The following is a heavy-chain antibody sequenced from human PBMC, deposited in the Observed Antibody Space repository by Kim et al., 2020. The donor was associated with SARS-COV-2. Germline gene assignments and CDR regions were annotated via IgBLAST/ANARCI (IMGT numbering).Heavy chain of an antibody. CDR3: AREVRYFDWLLQSDYYYYYGMDV. CDR2: IYSGGST. Sequence: GGSLRLSCAASGFTVSSNYMSWVRQAPGKGLEWVSVIYSGGSTYYADSVKGRFTISRDNSKNTLYLQMNSLRAEDTAVYYCAREVRYFDWLLQSDYYYYYGMDVWGQGTTVTVSS. V-gene: IGHV3-53*01. CDR1: GFTVSSNY. J-gene: IGHJ6*02. D-gene: IGHD3-9*01.